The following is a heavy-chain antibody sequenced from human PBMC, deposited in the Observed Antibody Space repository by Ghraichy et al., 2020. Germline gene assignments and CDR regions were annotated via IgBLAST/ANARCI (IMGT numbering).Heavy chain of an antibody. CDR2: IRQDGNEI. D-gene: IGHD1-1*01. Sequence: GGSLRLSCAASGFTFSDYWMTWVRQAPGKGLEWVANIRQDGNEIYYVDSVKGRFTISRDNAKNSLYLQMHSLRADDTAVYYCTRPRQPTYYYAMDVWGQGTTVTGSS. CDR3: TRPRQPTYYYAMDV. CDR1: GFTFSDYW. J-gene: IGHJ6*02. V-gene: IGHV3-7*01.